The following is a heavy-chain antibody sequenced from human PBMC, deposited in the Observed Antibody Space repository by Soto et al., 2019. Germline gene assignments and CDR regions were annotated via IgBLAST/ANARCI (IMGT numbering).Heavy chain of an antibody. CDR2: ISYDGSNR. D-gene: IGHD2-8*01. CDR1: GFTFSSYG. CDR3: AKDRDRYCTNGVCYGFGFDY. Sequence: PGGSLRLSCAASGFTFSSYGMHWVRQAPGKGLEWVAVISYDGSNRYYADSVKGRFTISRDNSKNTLYLQMNSLRAEDTAMYYCAKDRDRYCTNGVCYGFGFDYWGQGTLVTVSS. J-gene: IGHJ4*02. V-gene: IGHV3-30*18.